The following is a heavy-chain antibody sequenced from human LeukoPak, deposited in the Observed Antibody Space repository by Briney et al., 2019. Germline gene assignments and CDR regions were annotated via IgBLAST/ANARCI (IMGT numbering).Heavy chain of an antibody. D-gene: IGHD4-17*01. Sequence: ASVKVSCKASGYTFTGYYMHWVRQAPGQGLEWMGRINPNSGGTNYAQKFQGRVTMTRDTSISTAYMELSRLRSDDTAVYYCARDSHDDYGDYVRFDPWGQGTLVTVSS. V-gene: IGHV1-2*06. J-gene: IGHJ5*02. CDR3: ARDSHDDYGDYVRFDP. CDR1: GYTFTGYY. CDR2: INPNSGGT.